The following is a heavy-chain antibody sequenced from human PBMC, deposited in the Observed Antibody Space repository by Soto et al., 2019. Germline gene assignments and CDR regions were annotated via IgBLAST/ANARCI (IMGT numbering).Heavy chain of an antibody. CDR3: ARGRYSCGPFDP. CDR1: GGSISSYF. J-gene: IGHJ5*02. V-gene: IGHV4-59*01. Sequence: QVQLQESGPGLVKPSETLSLTCTVSGGSISSYFWSWIRQPPGKGLEWIGYIYYSGSANSKPSLQSRVTMSVDTSKNQFSLKLSSVTAADSAVYYCARGRYSCGPFDPWGQGTLVTVSS. CDR2: IYYSGSA. D-gene: IGHD5-12*01.